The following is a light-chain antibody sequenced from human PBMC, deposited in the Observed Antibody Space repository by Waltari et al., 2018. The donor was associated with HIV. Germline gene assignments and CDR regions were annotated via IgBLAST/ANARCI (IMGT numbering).Light chain of an antibody. CDR3: VTWADRSSGPVV. V-gene: IGLV1-47*01. CDR2: RND. J-gene: IGLJ2*01. Sequence: QSVLSQPPSASGTPGQRVTISCSGSSSNIGTNNVYWYQQFAGTAPKLLIYRNDQRPSGVPDRFSGSKSGTSASLVISGLRSEDEADYYCVTWADRSSGPVVFGGGTKVTVL. CDR1: SSNIGTNN.